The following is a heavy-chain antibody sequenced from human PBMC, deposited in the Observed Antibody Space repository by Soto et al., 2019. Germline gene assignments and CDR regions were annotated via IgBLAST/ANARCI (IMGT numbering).Heavy chain of an antibody. Sequence: GASVKVSCKASGYTFSAFDIDWLRQASGQGPEWMGWMNAKSGDTFFPQRFQGKFNMTWDTSLSTAYMEVGSLTSDDTASYYCARGNPFNYAGFDVWGQGTTVTVSS. CDR1: GYTFSAFD. J-gene: IGHJ6*02. CDR2: MNAKSGDT. V-gene: IGHV1-8*01. CDR3: ARGNPFNYAGFDV. D-gene: IGHD4-4*01.